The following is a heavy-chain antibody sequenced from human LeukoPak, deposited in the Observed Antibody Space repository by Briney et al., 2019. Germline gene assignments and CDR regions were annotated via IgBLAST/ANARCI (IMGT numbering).Heavy chain of an antibody. V-gene: IGHV3-48*02. Sequence: GGSMRLSCAASGFIISNYNMNWVRQAPGKGLEWVAYISGSSTTIYYADSVKGRFTISRDNAKNSLYLQMNSLRDEDTAVYYCARAQYCGGDCYWSFDYWGQGTLVTVSS. CDR1: GFIISNYN. D-gene: IGHD2-21*02. J-gene: IGHJ4*02. CDR2: ISGSSTTI. CDR3: ARAQYCGGDCYWSFDY.